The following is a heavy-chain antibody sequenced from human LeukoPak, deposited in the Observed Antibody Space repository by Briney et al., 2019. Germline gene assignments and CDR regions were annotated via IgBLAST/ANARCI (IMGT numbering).Heavy chain of an antibody. CDR3: ARDVQAVAGFSSWFDP. J-gene: IGHJ5*02. CDR2: IYHSGSP. V-gene: IGHV4-4*02. Sequence: ASETLSLTCAVSGGSISSNNWWGWVRQPPGKGLEWIGEIYHSGSPNYNPSLKSRVTISVDKSRNHFSLNLSSVTAADTAVYYCARDVQAVAGFSSWFDPWGQGTLVTVSS. CDR1: GGSISSNNW. D-gene: IGHD6-19*01.